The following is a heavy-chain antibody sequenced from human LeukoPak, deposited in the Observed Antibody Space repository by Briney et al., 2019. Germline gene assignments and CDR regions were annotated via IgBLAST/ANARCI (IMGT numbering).Heavy chain of an antibody. CDR1: GFTFISYS. D-gene: IGHD6-6*01. Sequence: PGGSLRLSCAASGFTFISYSMNWVRQAPGKGLEWLSYISSSSDTIYYADSVKGRFTISRDNAKNSLYLQMNRLRAEDTAVYYCARVGSIAGPGYYMDVWGKGTTVTVSS. CDR2: ISSSSDTI. V-gene: IGHV3-48*01. CDR3: ARVGSIAGPGYYMDV. J-gene: IGHJ6*03.